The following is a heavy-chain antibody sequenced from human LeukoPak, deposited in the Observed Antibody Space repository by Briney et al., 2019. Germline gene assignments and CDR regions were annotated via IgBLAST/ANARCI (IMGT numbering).Heavy chain of an antibody. CDR1: GLTFSRYA. J-gene: IGHJ3*02. CDR3: AKEVYYFDTSGLYSFAFDI. D-gene: IGHD3-22*01. CDR2: ISASGGST. Sequence: GGSLRLSCAASGLTFSRYAMSWVRQAPGKGLEWVSAISASGGSTYYADSVKGRFTISRDNSKNTLYLQMNSLRDEDTAVYYCAKEVYYFDTSGLYSFAFDIWGQGTMVTVPS. V-gene: IGHV3-23*01.